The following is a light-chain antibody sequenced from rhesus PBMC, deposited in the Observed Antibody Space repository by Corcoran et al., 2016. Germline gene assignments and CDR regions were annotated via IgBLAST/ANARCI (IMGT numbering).Light chain of an antibody. J-gene: IGKJ2*01. V-gene: IGKV3S9*01. CDR3: QQYSDWTIS. CDR2: GAS. CDR1: QSVSSY. Sequence: EIVMTQSPATLSLSPGERATLSCRASQSVSSYVAWYQQKPEQAPRLLIYGASSRATGIPYRVTGRGSGTDFTFIINSLWPENVGVYYCQQYSDWTISFGQGTKVEIK.